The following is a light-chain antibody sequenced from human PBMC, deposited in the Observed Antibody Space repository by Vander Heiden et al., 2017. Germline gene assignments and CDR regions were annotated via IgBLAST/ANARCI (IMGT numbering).Light chain of an antibody. CDR2: DAS. CDR1: QDISNY. J-gene: IGKJ5*01. Sequence: IQMTQSPSSLSASVGDRVTIPCQASQDISNYLNWYQQKPGKAPKRLIYDASNLETGVPSRFSGSGSGTDFTFTISSLQPEDIATYYCQQYDNLRITFGQGTRLEIK. CDR3: QQYDNLRIT. V-gene: IGKV1-33*01.